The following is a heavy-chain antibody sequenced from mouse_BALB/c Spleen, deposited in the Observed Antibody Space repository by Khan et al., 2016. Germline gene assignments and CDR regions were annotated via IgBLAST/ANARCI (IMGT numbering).Heavy chain of an antibody. V-gene: IGHV9-1*02. CDR2: INTYTGEP. Sequence: QIQLVQSGPELKKPGETVKISCKASGYNFTNYGMNWVKQAPGKGLNWMGWINTYTGEPTYTDDFKGRFAFYLETSASTACLQINNLKNENMATYFCARFRSANYWGQGTTLTVSS. CDR1: GYNFTNYG. J-gene: IGHJ2*01. CDR3: ARFRSANY. D-gene: IGHD6-1*01.